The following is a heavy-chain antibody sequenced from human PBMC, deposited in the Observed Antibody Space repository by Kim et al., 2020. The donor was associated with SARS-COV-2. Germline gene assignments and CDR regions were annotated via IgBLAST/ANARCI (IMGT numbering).Heavy chain of an antibody. CDR3: SGYYFDQ. Sequence: DGSEKYYVDSVKGRLTISRDNAKNSLYLQVNSLRAEDMTVYYCSGYYFDQWGQGTLVTVSS. CDR2: DGSEK. V-gene: IGHV3-7*03. D-gene: IGHD3-10*01. J-gene: IGHJ4*02.